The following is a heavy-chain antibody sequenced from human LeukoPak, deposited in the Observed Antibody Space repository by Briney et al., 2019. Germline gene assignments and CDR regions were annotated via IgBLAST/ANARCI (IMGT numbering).Heavy chain of an antibody. CDR1: GFTFSSYG. CDR2: ISYGGSNK. J-gene: IGHJ4*02. Sequence: PGGSLRLSCAASGFTFSSYGMHWVRQAPGKGLEWVAVISYGGSNKYYADSVKGRFTISRDNSKNTLYLQMNSLRAEDTAVYYCAKDFLTYYYDSSGYYASGGIDYSGQGTLVTVSS. V-gene: IGHV3-30*18. D-gene: IGHD3-22*01. CDR3: AKDFLTYYYDSSGYYASGGIDY.